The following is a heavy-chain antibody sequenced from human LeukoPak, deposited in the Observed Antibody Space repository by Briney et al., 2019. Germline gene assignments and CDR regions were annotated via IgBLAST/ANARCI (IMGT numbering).Heavy chain of an antibody. CDR3: ARDLYPLGPGWFDP. D-gene: IGHD2/OR15-2a*01. CDR2: ISSSSSYI. CDR1: GFTLISYS. Sequence: PGGSLRLSCAASGFTLISYSMNWLRQAPGKGLEWVSSISSSSSYIYYADSVKGRFTISRDNAKNSLYLQMNSLRADDTSVYYCARDLYPLGPGWFDPWGQGTLVTVSS. V-gene: IGHV3-21*01. J-gene: IGHJ5*02.